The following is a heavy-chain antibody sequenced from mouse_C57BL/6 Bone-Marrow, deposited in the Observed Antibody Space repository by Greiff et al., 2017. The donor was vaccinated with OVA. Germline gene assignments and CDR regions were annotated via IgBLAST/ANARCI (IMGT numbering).Heavy chain of an antibody. CDR1: GISITTGNYR. CDR3: ARDSYYGNYYDV. D-gene: IGHD2-10*01. J-gene: IGHJ1*03. V-gene: IGHV3-5*01. CDR2: IYYSGTI. Sequence: EVKLQESGPGLVKPSQTVFLTCTVTGISITTGNYRWSWIRQFPGNKLEWIGYIYYSGTITYNPSLTSRTTITRDTPKNQYFLEMNSLTAEDTATYYCARDSYYGNYYDVWGTGTTVTVSS.